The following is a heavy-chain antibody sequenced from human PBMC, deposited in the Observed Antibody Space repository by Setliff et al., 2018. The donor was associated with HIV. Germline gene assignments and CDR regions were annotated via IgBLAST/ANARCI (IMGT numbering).Heavy chain of an antibody. V-gene: IGHV1-69*05. J-gene: IGHJ5*02. Sequence: SVKVSCKASGGTFSSYVISWVRQAPGQGPEWMGGIIPMYGVANYAQKFQGRVTITTDESTSTAYMELSSLRSEDTAVYYCALPYCGGGNCWSSASLPPAGWFDPWGQGTLVTSPQ. CDR1: GGTFSSYV. CDR2: IIPMYGVA. CDR3: ALPYCGGGNCWSSASLPPAGWFDP. D-gene: IGHD2-15*01.